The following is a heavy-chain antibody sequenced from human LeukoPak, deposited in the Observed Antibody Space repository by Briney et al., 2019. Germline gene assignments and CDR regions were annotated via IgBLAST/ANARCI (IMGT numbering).Heavy chain of an antibody. CDR3: ARDLSVDGYMDV. CDR1: GFTFSSYS. J-gene: IGHJ6*03. CDR2: ISSSSSYI. Sequence: GGSLRLSCAASGFTFSSYSMNWVRQAPGKGLGWVSSISSSSSYIYYADSVKGRFTISRDNAKNSLYLQMNSLRAEDTAVYYCARDLSVDGYMDVWGKGTTVTVSS. V-gene: IGHV3-21*01. D-gene: IGHD5-12*01.